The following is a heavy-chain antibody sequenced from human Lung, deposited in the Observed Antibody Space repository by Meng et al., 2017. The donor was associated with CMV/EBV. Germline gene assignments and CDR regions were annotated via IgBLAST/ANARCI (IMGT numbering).Heavy chain of an antibody. CDR3: ARPISRNDEACLH. V-gene: IGHV3-33*01. J-gene: IGHJ4*02. Sequence: GSVMSSLTMRWGREAPGRGREWLGLVWDDGAKKYEADAVKGRFTISRDNYQNTLFQQINSLRAEYSGVYYCARPISRNDEACLHWGQGTLVTVSS. D-gene: IGHD1-1*01. CDR1: GSVMSSLT. CDR2: VWDDGAKK.